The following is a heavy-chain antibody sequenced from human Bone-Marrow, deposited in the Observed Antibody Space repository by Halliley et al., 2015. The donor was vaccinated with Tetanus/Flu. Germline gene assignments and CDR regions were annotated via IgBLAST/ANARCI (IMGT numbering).Heavy chain of an antibody. CDR3: ATTYLGDCTTTDCYGTFDI. CDR2: TSGSLK. J-gene: IGHJ3*02. V-gene: IGHV3-48*03. D-gene: IGHD2-21*02. Sequence: TSGSLKWFTDSVKGRFTISRDTTEKSLYLHLNSVRAEDTALYYCATTYLGDCTTTDCYGTFDIWGQGTMVTVSS.